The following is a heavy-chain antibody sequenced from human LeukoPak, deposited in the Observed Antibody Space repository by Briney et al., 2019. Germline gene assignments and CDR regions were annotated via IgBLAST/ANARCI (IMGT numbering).Heavy chain of an antibody. V-gene: IGHV1-2*02. Sequence: ASVKVSCKASGYTFTGYYMHWVRQAPGQGLEWMGWINPNSGGTNYAQKFQGRVTMTRDTSNSTAYMELSRLRSDDTAVYYCAREGYSSGNFDYWGQGTLVTVSS. CDR3: AREGYSSGNFDY. CDR1: GYTFTGYY. CDR2: INPNSGGT. D-gene: IGHD6-19*01. J-gene: IGHJ4*02.